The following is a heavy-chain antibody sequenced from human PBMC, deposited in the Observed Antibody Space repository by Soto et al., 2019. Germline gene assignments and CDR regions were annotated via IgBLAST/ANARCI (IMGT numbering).Heavy chain of an antibody. CDR3: ARELDGIDV. V-gene: IGHV3-30-3*01. J-gene: IGHJ6*02. CDR1: GFTFSSYA. Sequence: GGSLRLSCAASGFTFSSYAMHWVRQAPGKGLEWVAVISYDGSNKYYADSVKGRFTISRDNSKNTLYLQMNSLRAEDTAVYYCARELDGIDVWGQGTTVTVSS. CDR2: ISYDGSNK.